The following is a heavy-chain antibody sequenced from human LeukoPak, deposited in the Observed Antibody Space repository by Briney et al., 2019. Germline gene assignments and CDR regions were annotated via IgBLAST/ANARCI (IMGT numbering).Heavy chain of an antibody. CDR2: ISYGGST. CDR3: ARQALWFFDH. J-gene: IGHJ4*02. D-gene: IGHD2-21*01. V-gene: IGHV4-39*01. CDR1: GGSISSNSNH. Sequence: KPSETLSLTCTVSGGSISSNSNHWAWIRQPPGRGLEWIGSISYGGSTYYSPSLESRVTISVDTSKNQFSLRLSSVTAADTAVYYCARQALWFFDHWGQGTLVTVSS.